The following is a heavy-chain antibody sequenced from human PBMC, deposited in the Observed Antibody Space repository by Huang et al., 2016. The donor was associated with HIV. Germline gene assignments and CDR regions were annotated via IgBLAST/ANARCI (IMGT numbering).Heavy chain of an antibody. V-gene: IGHV4-34*02. CDR2: VKPGGPS. CDR1: GSSFSSYF. J-gene: IGHJ6*02. CDR3: ARLPTPSYYDTWSISPVEEDFFYFNLDL. Sequence: QVRLEQWGAGSLKPSETLSLTCAVYGSSFSSYFWSWVRPSPDKRLHWIGEVKPGGPSNKNPAFKGRGVMSVDTRRNQFSLTLRAMSAADAAIYYCARLPTPSYYDTWSISPVEEDFFYFNLDLWGRGTPVTVS. D-gene: IGHD3-16*01.